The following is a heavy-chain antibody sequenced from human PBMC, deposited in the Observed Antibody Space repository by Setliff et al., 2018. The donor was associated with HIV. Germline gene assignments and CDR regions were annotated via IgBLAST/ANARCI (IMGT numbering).Heavy chain of an antibody. J-gene: IGHJ4*02. CDR3: ARARYFYDITDSIFDL. V-gene: IGHV4-31*03. CDR1: GGSIRTFGYY. Sequence: SETLSLTCTVSGGSIRTFGYYWSWIRQHAGEGLEWIGYIYDTGSTFYNPSLESRLTMSLAPSKNQFSLRLGSVTDADTAVYYCARARYFYDITDSIFDLWGQGALVTVSS. CDR2: IYDTGST. D-gene: IGHD3-9*01.